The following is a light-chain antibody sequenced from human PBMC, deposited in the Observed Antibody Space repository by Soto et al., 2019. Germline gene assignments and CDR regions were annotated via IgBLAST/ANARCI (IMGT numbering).Light chain of an antibody. CDR3: QRYNSASQT. CDR2: AVS. V-gene: IGKV1-27*01. J-gene: IGKJ1*01. CDR1: QGISNY. Sequence: DIQMTQSPSSLSASVGDRVTITCRASQGISNYLAWYQQKPGRVPKLLIYAVSTLKSGVPSRFSGSGSGTDFTLTISSLQPEDVATYYCQRYNSASQTFGQGTKVEIK.